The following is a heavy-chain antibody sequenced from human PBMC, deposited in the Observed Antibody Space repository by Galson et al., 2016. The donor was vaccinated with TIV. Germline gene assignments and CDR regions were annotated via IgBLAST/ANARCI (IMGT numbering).Heavy chain of an antibody. CDR2: IYRGGSDT. CDR3: ARRGREETNEGGLDV. J-gene: IGHJ6*02. V-gene: IGHV5-51*01. Sequence: QSGAEVKKPGESLKISCKGSGYSFTGSWIDWVRQVPGKGLEWMGVIYRGGSDTKYSPAFHGHVTISVDTSISTAFLEWSSLKASDTAIYYCARRGREETNEGGLDVWGQGTTVTVSS. D-gene: IGHD1-1*01. CDR1: GYSFTGSW.